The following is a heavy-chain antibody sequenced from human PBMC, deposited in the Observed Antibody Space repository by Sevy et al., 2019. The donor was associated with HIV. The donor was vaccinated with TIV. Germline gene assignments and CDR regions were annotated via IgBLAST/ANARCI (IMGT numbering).Heavy chain of an antibody. CDR3: AKDNRAGARINASYYYYYGMDV. CDR2: ISWNSVSL. V-gene: IGHV3-9*01. CDR1: GFSFGDYA. D-gene: IGHD6-13*01. Sequence: GGSLRLSCAASGFSFGDYAMHWVRQAPGKGLEWVSGISWNSVSLDYADSVKGRFPISRDNAKNSLFLQMNRLRSEDTALYYCAKDNRAGARINASYYYYYGMDVWGQGTTVTVSS. J-gene: IGHJ6*02.